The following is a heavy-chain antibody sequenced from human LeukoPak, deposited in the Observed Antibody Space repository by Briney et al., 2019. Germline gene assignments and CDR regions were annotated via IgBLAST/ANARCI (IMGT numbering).Heavy chain of an antibody. V-gene: IGHV4-4*07. CDR2: IYTSGST. D-gene: IGHD3-10*01. CDR1: GGSISSYY. Sequence: SETLCLTCTVSGGSISSYYWSWIRQPAGKGLEWIGRIYTSGSTNYNPSLKSRVTMSVDTSKNQFSLKLSSVTAADTAVYYCARLMRFGDDYGMDVWGQGTTVTVSS. CDR3: ARLMRFGDDYGMDV. J-gene: IGHJ6*02.